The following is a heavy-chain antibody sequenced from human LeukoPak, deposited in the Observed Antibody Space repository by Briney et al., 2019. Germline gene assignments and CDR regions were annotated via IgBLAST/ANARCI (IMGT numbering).Heavy chain of an antibody. CDR1: GGSISSYY. J-gene: IGHJ5*02. V-gene: IGHV4-59*12. CDR3: ARVWRFDWLQTFGWFDP. Sequence: SETLSLTCTVSGGSISSYYWSWIRQPPGKGLEWIGYIYYSGSTNYNPSLKSRVTMSVDTSKNQFSLKLSSVTAADTAVYYCARVWRFDWLQTFGWFDPWGQGTLVTVSS. D-gene: IGHD3-9*01. CDR2: IYYSGST.